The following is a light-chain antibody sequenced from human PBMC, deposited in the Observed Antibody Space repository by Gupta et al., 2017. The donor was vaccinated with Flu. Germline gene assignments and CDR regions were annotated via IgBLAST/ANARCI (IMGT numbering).Light chain of an antibody. Sequence: SCTGTSGDIGGYNYVSWYQHHPGKAPKLIIYEVSRRPSGVPDRFSASKSDSTASLTVSGLQAEDEADYYCGSYADGRYVFGSGTKVTVL. V-gene: IGLV2-8*01. CDR3: GSYADGRYV. CDR1: SGDIGGYNY. CDR2: EVS. J-gene: IGLJ1*01.